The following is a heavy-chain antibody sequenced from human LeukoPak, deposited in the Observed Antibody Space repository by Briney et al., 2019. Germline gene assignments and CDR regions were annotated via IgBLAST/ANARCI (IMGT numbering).Heavy chain of an antibody. CDR2: INPNSGGT. V-gene: IGHV1-2*06. D-gene: IGHD1-1*01. Sequence: ASVKVSCKASGYTFTGYYMHWVRQAPGQGLEWMGRINPNSGGTNYAQKFQGRVTMTRDTSISTAYMEPSRLRSDDTAVYYCASGTRSYYYYYMEVWGKGTTVTVSS. CDR3: ASGTRSYYYYYMEV. CDR1: GYTFTGYY. J-gene: IGHJ6*03.